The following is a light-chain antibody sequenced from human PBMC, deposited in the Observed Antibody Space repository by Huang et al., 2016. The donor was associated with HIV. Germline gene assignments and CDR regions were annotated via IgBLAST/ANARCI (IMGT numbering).Light chain of an antibody. J-gene: IGKJ2*01. Sequence: IQLTQSPSSLSASVGDRVTITCRASQGISNYLAWYQQQPGKAPKLLIFAASTLQSGVPSRFSGSGSGTDLTLTISSLQPEDFATYYCQQLNSFPREYTFGQGTKLEIK. CDR2: AAS. V-gene: IGKV1-9*01. CDR1: QGISNY. CDR3: QQLNSFPREYT.